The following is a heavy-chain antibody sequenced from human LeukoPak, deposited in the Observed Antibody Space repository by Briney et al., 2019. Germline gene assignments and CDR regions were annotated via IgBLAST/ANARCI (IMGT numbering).Heavy chain of an antibody. Sequence: GGSLRLPCAASGFTFDDYAMHWVRQAPGKGLEWVSGISWNSGSIGYADSVKGRFTISRDNAKNSLCLQMNSLRAEDTALYYCAKDTSASIAVAGTYDYWGQGTLVTVSS. D-gene: IGHD6-19*01. CDR2: ISWNSGSI. CDR3: AKDTSASIAVAGTYDY. V-gene: IGHV3-9*01. CDR1: GFTFDDYA. J-gene: IGHJ4*02.